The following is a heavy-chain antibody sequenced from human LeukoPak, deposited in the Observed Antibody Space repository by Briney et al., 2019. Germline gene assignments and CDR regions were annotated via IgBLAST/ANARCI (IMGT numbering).Heavy chain of an antibody. CDR2: ISSSSTTI. J-gene: IGHJ4*02. CDR3: ARADYYETSGPFGY. D-gene: IGHD3-22*01. V-gene: IGHV3-48*04. CDR1: GFTFSTYS. Sequence: GGSLRLSCAASGFTFSTYSMNWVRQAPGKGLEWVSYISSSSTTIYYADSVKGRFTISRDNAKNSLYLQMNSLRAEDTAVYYCARADYYETSGPFGYWGQGTLVIVSS.